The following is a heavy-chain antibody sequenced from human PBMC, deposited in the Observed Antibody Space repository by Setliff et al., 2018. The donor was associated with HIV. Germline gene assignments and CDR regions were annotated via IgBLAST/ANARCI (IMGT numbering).Heavy chain of an antibody. V-gene: IGHV3-23*01. J-gene: IGHJ4*02. D-gene: IGHD1-1*01. CDR3: ARWDWHDAGYFDS. CDR1: GFTFNTYG. Sequence: PGGSLRLSCAASGFTFNTYGMNWVRQAPGKGLEWVSLMSGSGGNTYYADSVKGRSTISRDNAKNSLFLEMNSLRAEDTAVYYCARWDWHDAGYFDSWGQGILVTVSS. CDR2: MSGSGGNT.